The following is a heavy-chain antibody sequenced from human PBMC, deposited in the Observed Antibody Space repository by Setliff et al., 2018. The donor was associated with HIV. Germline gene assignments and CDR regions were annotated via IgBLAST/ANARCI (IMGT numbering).Heavy chain of an antibody. CDR2: ISGSGATT. CDR3: AKVNPRSVVPASRILGTFDP. CDR1: RFTFSNNA. J-gene: IGHJ5*02. V-gene: IGHV3-23*01. D-gene: IGHD2-2*01. Sequence: PGGSLRLSCAASRFTFSNNAMSWVRQAPGKGLEWVSAISGSGATTYYAESVKGRFTISRDNSKNTLYLQMNSLRAEDTAVYYCAKVNPRSVVPASRILGTFDPWGQGTLVTVSS.